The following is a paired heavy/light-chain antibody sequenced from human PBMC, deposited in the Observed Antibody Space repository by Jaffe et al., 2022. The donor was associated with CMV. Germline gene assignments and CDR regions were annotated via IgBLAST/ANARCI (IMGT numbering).Heavy chain of an antibody. D-gene: IGHD1-26*01. CDR1: GGSISSRNYY. J-gene: IGHJ4*02. V-gene: IGHV4-39*01. CDR2: IYYSGIT. Sequence: QLQLQESGPGLVKPSETLSLTCTVSGGSISSRNYYGGWVRQPPGKGLEWIGSIYYSGITYFNPSLESRVTMSVDKSKNQFSLKLNSVTAADTAVYYCARLGATSGRYFFDYWGQGTLVTVSS. CDR3: ARLGATSGRYFFDY.
Light chain of an antibody. CDR1: KLGDKH. J-gene: IGLJ2*01. CDR3: QAWDSSTVV. CDR2: QDD. Sequence: SYELTQLPSVSVSPGQTASITCSGDKLGDKHACWYQQKPGQSPVLVIYQDDKRPSGIPERFSGSKSGNTATLTISGTQAMDEADYYCQAWDSSTVVFGGGTRLTVL. V-gene: IGLV3-1*01.